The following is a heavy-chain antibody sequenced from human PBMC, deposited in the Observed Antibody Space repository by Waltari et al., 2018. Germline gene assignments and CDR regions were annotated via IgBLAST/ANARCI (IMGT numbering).Heavy chain of an antibody. CDR3: ARHRRLYYYDSSGYNLFFDY. Sequence: QVQLQQWGAGLLKPSETLSLTCAVYGGSFIGYYWSWLRPPPGKGSEWVGEINHSGSTNYNPSLKRRVTISVDTSKNQFSLKLSSVTAADTAVYYCARHRRLYYYDSSGYNLFFDYWGQGTLVTVSS. CDR2: INHSGST. J-gene: IGHJ4*02. CDR1: GGSFIGYY. D-gene: IGHD3-22*01. V-gene: IGHV4-34*01.